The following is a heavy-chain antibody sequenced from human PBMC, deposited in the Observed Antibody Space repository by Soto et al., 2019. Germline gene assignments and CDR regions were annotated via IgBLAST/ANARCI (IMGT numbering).Heavy chain of an antibody. CDR1: GFSLSNARMG. J-gene: IGHJ5*02. Sequence: GSGPTLVNPTETLTLTCTVSGFSLSNARMGVSWIRQPPGKALEWLAHIFSNDEKSYSTSLKSRLTISKDTSKSQVVLTMTNMDPVDTATYYCARIARAWGGYCISTSCPQYNWFDPWGQGTLVTVSS. D-gene: IGHD2-2*03. CDR3: ARIARAWGGYCISTSCPQYNWFDP. CDR2: IFSNDEK. V-gene: IGHV2-26*01.